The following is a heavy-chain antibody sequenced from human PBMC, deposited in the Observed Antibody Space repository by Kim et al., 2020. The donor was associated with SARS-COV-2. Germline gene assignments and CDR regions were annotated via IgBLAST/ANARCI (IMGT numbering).Heavy chain of an antibody. D-gene: IGHD3-22*01. CDR1: GGSFSGYY. J-gene: IGHJ4*02. CDR2: INHSGST. CDR3: ERVRVTMIVVVIQQYYFDY. V-gene: IGHV4-34*01. Sequence: SETLSLTCAVYGGSFSGYYWSWIRQPPGKGLEWIGEINHSGSTNYNPSLKSRVTISVDTSKNQFSLKLSSVTAADTAVYYWERVRVTMIVVVIQQYYFDYWGQGTLVTVSS.